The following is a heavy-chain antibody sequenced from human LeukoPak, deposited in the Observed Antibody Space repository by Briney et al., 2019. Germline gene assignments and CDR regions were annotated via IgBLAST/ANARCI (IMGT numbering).Heavy chain of an antibody. Sequence: GGSLRLFCAASRFTFSSYGMHWVRQAPGKGLEWVAVISYDGNNEFYPDSVKGRFTISRDNSKNTLYLQMNSLRAEDTAVYYCARVGLYGDCPDNWGQGTLVTVSS. CDR2: ISYDGNNE. D-gene: IGHD4-17*01. V-gene: IGHV3-30*03. J-gene: IGHJ4*02. CDR1: RFTFSSYG. CDR3: ARVGLYGDCPDN.